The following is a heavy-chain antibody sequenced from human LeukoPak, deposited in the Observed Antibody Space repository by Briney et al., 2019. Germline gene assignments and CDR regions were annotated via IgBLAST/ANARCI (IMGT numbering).Heavy chain of an antibody. CDR3: ARDLKLGSGSSPGYYYGMDV. CDR2: INPNSGGT. Sequence: HGASVKVSCKASGFTFTGYYMNWVRQAPGQGLEWMAWINPNSGGTNYAQQFQGWVTMPGDKSISTAYMEMSRLRSDDTAVYYCARDLKLGSGSSPGYYYGMDVWGKRTTVTVS. CDR1: GFTFTGYY. V-gene: IGHV1-2*04. D-gene: IGHD3-10*02. J-gene: IGHJ6*04.